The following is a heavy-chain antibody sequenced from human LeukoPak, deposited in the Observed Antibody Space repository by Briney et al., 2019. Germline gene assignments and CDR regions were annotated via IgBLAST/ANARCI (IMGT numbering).Heavy chain of an antibody. CDR1: GYTFADTY. CDR2: IIPIFGTV. Sequence: GASVKVSCKASGYTFADTYMHWVRQAPGQGLEWMGGIIPIFGTVNYAQKFQGRVTITADKSTSTAYMELSSLRSEDTAVYYCARAAPGNSGDYWGQGTLVTVSS. D-gene: IGHD4-23*01. V-gene: IGHV1-69*06. CDR3: ARAAPGNSGDY. J-gene: IGHJ4*02.